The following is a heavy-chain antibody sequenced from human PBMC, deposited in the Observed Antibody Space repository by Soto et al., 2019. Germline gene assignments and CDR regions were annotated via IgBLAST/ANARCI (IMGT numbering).Heavy chain of an antibody. V-gene: IGHV3-33*01. J-gene: IGHJ4*02. CDR3: ASGYYGSGSYAPVDY. CDR1: GFTFSSYG. CDR2: IWYDGSNK. D-gene: IGHD3-10*01. Sequence: QVQLVESGGGVVQPGRSLRLSCAASGFTFSSYGMHWVRQAPGKGLEWVAVIWYDGSNKYYADSVKGRFTISRDNSKNTLYLQMNSLRAEDTAVYYCASGYYGSGSYAPVDYWGQGTLVTVSS.